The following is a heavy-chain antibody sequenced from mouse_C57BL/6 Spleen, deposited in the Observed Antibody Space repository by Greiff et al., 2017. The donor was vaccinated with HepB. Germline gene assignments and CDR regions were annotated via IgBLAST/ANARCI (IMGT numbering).Heavy chain of an antibody. D-gene: IGHD1-1*01. J-gene: IGHJ3*01. CDR2: ISDGGSYT. CDR3: ARGISSSWFAY. V-gene: IGHV5-4*01. CDR1: GFTFRSYV. Sequence: VQRVESGGGLVKPGGSLKLSCAASGFTFRSYVMSWVRQTPEKRLEWVATISDGGSYTYYPDNVKGRFTISRDNAKDNLYLQMSHLKSEDTAMYDCARGISSSWFAYWGQGTLVTVSA.